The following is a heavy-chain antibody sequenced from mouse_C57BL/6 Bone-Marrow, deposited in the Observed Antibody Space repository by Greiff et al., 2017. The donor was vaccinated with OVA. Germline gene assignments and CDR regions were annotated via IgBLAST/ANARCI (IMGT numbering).Heavy chain of an antibody. D-gene: IGHD2-4*01. Sequence: VQLQESGPGLVQPSQSLSITCTVSGFALISYGVHWVRQSTGKGLEWLGVIWRGGSTDYNAAFMSRLSMTKDNSKSQVFFKKNSLQADDTAIYYCAKQPYDYRDFFDVWGTGTTVTVSS. CDR3: AKQPYDYRDFFDV. CDR2: IWRGGST. J-gene: IGHJ1*03. CDR1: GFALISYG. V-gene: IGHV2-5*01.